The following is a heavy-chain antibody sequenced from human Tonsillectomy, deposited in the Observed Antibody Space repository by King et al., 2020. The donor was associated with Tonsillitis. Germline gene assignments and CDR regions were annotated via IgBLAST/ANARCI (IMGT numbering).Heavy chain of an antibody. CDR2: ISYDGSNK. CDR1: GFTFSNYA. Sequence: VQLVESGGGVVQPGRSLRLSCAASGFTFSNYAMHWVRQAPGKGLEWVAVISYDGSNKYDADSVKGRFTISRDNSKNTLYLQMNSLRPVDTAVYYCARDSADDYVWGSYRYFDYWGQGNLVTVSS. CDR3: ARDSADDYVWGSYRYFDY. J-gene: IGHJ4*02. D-gene: IGHD3-16*02. V-gene: IGHV3-30*04.